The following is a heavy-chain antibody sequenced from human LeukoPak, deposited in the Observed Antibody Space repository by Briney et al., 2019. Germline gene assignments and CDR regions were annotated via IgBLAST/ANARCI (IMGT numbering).Heavy chain of an antibody. D-gene: IGHD2-2*01. V-gene: IGHV3-21*01. CDR3: AAIVVPAARNWFDP. Sequence: PGGSLRLSCAASGFTFSSYSMNWVRQAPGKGLEWVSSISSSSSYIYYADSVKGRFTISRVNAKNSLYLQMNSLRAEDTAVYYCAAIVVPAARNWFDPWGQGTLVTVSS. CDR1: GFTFSSYS. CDR2: ISSSSSYI. J-gene: IGHJ5*02.